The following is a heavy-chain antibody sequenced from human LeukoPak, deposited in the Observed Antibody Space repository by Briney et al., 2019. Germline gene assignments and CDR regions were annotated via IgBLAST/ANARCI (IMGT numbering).Heavy chain of an antibody. CDR2: INPNSGGT. V-gene: IGHV1-2*02. CDR1: GYSFTDKY. CDR3: ARDRSTVTTGVGYYYYMDV. Sequence: ASVKVSCKASGYSFTDKYMHWVRQAPGQGLEWMGWINPNSGGTNYAQKFQGRGTMTTDTSMSTAYMELSRLTSDDTAVYYCARDRSTVTTGVGYYYYMDVWGKGTTVTVSS. J-gene: IGHJ6*03. D-gene: IGHD4-17*01.